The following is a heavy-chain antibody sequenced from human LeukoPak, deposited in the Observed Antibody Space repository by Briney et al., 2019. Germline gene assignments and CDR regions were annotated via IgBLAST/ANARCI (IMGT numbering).Heavy chain of an antibody. Sequence: SETLSLTCTVSGGSISSYYWSWIRQPPGKGLEWIGYIYYSGSTNYNPSLKSRVTISVDTSKNQFSLKLTSVTAADTAVYYCAGDYGGNPGSFDYWGQGTLVTVSS. D-gene: IGHD4-23*01. CDR3: AGDYGGNPGSFDY. CDR2: IYYSGST. J-gene: IGHJ4*02. CDR1: GGSISSYY. V-gene: IGHV4-59*01.